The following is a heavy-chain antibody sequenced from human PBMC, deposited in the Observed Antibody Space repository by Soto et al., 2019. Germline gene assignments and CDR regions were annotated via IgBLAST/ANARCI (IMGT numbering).Heavy chain of an antibody. CDR3: AKILSTVTTYYYGMDV. D-gene: IGHD4-17*01. V-gene: IGHV3-7*03. CDR2: ISSDGTET. J-gene: IGHJ6*02. Sequence: GGSLRLSCAASGFTFSISWMNWVRQAPGKGLEWVAYISSDGTETYYKDSVKGRFTISRDNSKNTVDLQMNSLRPEDTAVYYCAKILSTVTTYYYGMDVWGQGTTVTISS. CDR1: GFTFSISW.